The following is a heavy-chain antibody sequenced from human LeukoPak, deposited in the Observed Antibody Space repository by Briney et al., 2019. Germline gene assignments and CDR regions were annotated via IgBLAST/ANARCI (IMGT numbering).Heavy chain of an antibody. CDR3: ARDPSYGSGSY. V-gene: IGHV3-21*01. J-gene: IGHJ4*02. Sequence: SVKSRFTISRDNAKNSLYLQMNSPRAEDTAVYYCARDPSYGSGSYWGQGTLVTVSS. D-gene: IGHD6-19*01.